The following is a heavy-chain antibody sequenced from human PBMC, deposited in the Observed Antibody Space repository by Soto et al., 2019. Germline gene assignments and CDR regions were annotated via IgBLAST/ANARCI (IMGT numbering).Heavy chain of an antibody. CDR2: ISYDGSNK. CDR3: AKDLGYSYGSCFDY. CDR1: GFTFSSYG. J-gene: IGHJ4*02. Sequence: SLRLSCAASGFTFSSYGMHWVRQAPGKGLEWVAVISYDGSNKYYADSVKGRFTISRDNSKNTLYLQMNSLRAEDTAVYYCAKDLGYSYGSCFDYWGQGTLVTVSS. V-gene: IGHV3-30*18. D-gene: IGHD5-18*01.